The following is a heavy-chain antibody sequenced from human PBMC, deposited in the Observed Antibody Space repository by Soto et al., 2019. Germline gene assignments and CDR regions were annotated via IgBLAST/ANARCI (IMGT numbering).Heavy chain of an antibody. D-gene: IGHD3-3*01. V-gene: IGHV1-69*13. J-gene: IGHJ4*02. CDR2: IIPIFGTA. CDR1: GYAFSINA. Sequence: ASVEVSCNACGYAFSINAMSWVRQAPGQGLEWMGGIIPIFGTANYAQKFQGRVTITADESTSTAYMELSSLRASDTAMYHCARGGVSTRTFDYWGQGTPVTVSS. CDR3: ARGGVSTRTFDY.